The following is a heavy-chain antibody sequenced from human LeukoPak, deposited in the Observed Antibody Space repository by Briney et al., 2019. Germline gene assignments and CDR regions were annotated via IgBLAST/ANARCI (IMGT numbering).Heavy chain of an antibody. V-gene: IGHV4-39*07. J-gene: IGHJ4*02. Sequence: PSETLSLTCTVSGGSISSSSYYWGWIRQPPGKGLEWIGSIYYSGSTYYNPSLKSRVTISVATSESQFSLKLSSVTAADTAVYYCATIAVAGRAIGYWGQGTVVTVSS. D-gene: IGHD6-19*01. CDR2: IYYSGST. CDR1: GGSISSSSYY. CDR3: ATIAVAGRAIGY.